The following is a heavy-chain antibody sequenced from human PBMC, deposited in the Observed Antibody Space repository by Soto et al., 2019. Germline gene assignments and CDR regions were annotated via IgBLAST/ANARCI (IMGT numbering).Heavy chain of an antibody. CDR1: GFTFSSYA. Sequence: GGSLRLSSAASGFTFSSYAMSWVRQAPGKGLEWVSAISGSGGSTCYADSVKGRFTISRDNSKNTLYLQMNSLRAEDTAVYYCAKAPLIAAAGQYYFDYWGQGTLVTVSS. CDR3: AKAPLIAAAGQYYFDY. D-gene: IGHD6-13*01. CDR2: ISGSGGST. V-gene: IGHV3-23*01. J-gene: IGHJ4*02.